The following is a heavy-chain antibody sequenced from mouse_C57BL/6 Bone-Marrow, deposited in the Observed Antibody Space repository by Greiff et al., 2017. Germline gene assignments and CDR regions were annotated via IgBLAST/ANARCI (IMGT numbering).Heavy chain of an antibody. CDR3: ARYYYGSRYWYFDV. D-gene: IGHD1-1*01. Sequence: EVKLEESGGGLVQPGGSLSLSCAASGFTFTDYYMSWVRQPPGKALEWLGFIRNKANGYTTEYSASVKGRFTISRDNYQSILYLQMYALRAEDSATYDCARYYYGSRYWYFDVWGTGTTVTVSS. CDR2: IRNKANGYTT. CDR1: GFTFTDYY. J-gene: IGHJ1*03. V-gene: IGHV7-3*01.